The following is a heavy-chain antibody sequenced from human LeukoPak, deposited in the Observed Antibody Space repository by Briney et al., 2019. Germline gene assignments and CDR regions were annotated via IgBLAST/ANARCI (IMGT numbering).Heavy chain of an antibody. D-gene: IGHD6-19*01. CDR1: GFTFGTHA. J-gene: IGHJ4*02. CDR2: MSGSGDTT. V-gene: IGHV3-23*01. Sequence: GGSLRLSCAASGFTFGTHAMTWVRQAPGKGLEWVSGMSGSGDTTYYADSVKGRFTISRDNSKNTLFLQMNSLRAEDTAVYYWAKLAGISGWYVYTFDYGGKGPLVPAS. CDR3: AKLAGISGWYVYTFDY.